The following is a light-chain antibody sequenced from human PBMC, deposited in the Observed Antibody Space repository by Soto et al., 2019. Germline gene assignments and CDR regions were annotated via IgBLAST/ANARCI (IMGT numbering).Light chain of an antibody. CDR3: QQREHWPPIT. CDR2: DTS. CDR1: HDVNRY. V-gene: IGKV3-11*01. Sequence: EIVMTQSRATLSVSRGERATLSCKASHDVNRYLAWYQQKPGQAPRLLIYDTSNRATGIPARFSGSGSGTDFTLTISSLEPEDFAVYYCQQREHWPPITFGQGTRLEIK. J-gene: IGKJ5*01.